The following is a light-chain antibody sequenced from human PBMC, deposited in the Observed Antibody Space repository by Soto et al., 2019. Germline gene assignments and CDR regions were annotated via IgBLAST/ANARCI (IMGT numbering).Light chain of an antibody. Sequence: DIVMTQSPDSLAVSLGERATIICKSSQSVLYSSNNKNYLAWYQHKPGQPPKLLIYWASTRESGVPDRFSGSGSGTDFTLTISSLQAEDVAVYYCQQYYSTPLTFGGGTKVEIK. V-gene: IGKV4-1*01. CDR1: QSVLYSSNNKNY. CDR3: QQYYSTPLT. J-gene: IGKJ4*01. CDR2: WAS.